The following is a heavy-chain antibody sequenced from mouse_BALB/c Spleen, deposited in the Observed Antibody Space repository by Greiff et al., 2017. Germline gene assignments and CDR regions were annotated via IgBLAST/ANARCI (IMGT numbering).Heavy chain of an antibody. D-gene: IGHD2-2*01. V-gene: IGHV2-4-1*01. CDR3: AKGGYDGFAY. CDR2: IWSGGST. J-gene: IGHJ3*01. Sequence: VQLQESGPGLVPPSQSLSITCTVSGFSLTSYGVHWVRQSPGKGLEWLGVIWSGGSTDYNAAFISRLSISKDNSKSQVFVKMNSLQADDTAIYYCAKGGYDGFAYWGQGTLVTVSA. CDR1: GFSLTSYG.